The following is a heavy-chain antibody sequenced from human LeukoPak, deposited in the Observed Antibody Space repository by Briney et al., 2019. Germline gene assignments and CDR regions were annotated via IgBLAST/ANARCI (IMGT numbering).Heavy chain of an antibody. CDR1: GFTFSSYW. D-gene: IGHD6-19*01. J-gene: IGHJ3*02. V-gene: IGHV3-7*01. Sequence: GGSPRLSCAASGFTFSSYWTSWVRQAPGKGLEWVANIKQDGSEKYYVDSVKGRFTISRDNAKNSLYLQMNSLRAEDTAVYYCARRGSSGWYRAFDIWGQGTMVTVSS. CDR2: IKQDGSEK. CDR3: ARRGSSGWYRAFDI.